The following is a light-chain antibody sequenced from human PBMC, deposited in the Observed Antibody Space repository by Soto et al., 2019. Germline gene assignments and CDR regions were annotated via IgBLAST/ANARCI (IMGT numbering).Light chain of an antibody. Sequence: QSALTQPPSASGSPGQSVTISCTATSSNVGGYDYVSWYQQHPGKAPKLMIYAVSQRPSGVPDRFSGSKSGNTASLTVSGLQAEDEADYYCSSYAGSDNVVFGGGTKLTVL. CDR3: SSYAGSDNVV. CDR1: SSNVGGYDY. V-gene: IGLV2-8*01. J-gene: IGLJ2*01. CDR2: AVS.